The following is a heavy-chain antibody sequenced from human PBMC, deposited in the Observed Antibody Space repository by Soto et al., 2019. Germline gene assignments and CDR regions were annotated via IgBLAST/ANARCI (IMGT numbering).Heavy chain of an antibody. CDR3: AKDQPDSGYGYYYYYGMDV. V-gene: IGHV3-23*01. Sequence: GALRLSCAASGFTFSSYAMSWVRQAPGKGLEWVSAISGSGGSTYYAGSVKGRFTISRDNSKNTLYLQMNSLRAEDTAVYYCAKDQPDSGYGYYYYYGMDVWGQGTTVTVSS. CDR1: GFTFSSYA. J-gene: IGHJ6*02. CDR2: ISGSGGST. D-gene: IGHD5-12*01.